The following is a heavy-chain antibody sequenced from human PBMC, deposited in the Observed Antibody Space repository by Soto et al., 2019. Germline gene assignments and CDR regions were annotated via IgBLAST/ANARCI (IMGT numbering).Heavy chain of an antibody. CDR2: ISGSGGNT. V-gene: IGHV3-23*01. CDR1: GFTFSTFA. Sequence: EVQLLESGGSLVQPGGSLRLSCAASGFTFSTFAMNWVRQAPGEGRERVSSISGSGGNTQYADSVKGRVTISRDNSKNTLYLQMNTLRAEDTAVYYCAKCDVLMPTSGGCCNWFAPWGQGTLVIVSS. CDR3: AKCDVLMPTSGGCCNWFAP. D-gene: IGHD3-10*01. J-gene: IGHJ5*02.